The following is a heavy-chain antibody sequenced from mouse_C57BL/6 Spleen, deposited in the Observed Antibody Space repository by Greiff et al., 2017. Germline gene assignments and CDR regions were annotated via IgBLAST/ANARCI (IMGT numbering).Heavy chain of an antibody. V-gene: IGHV1-50*01. Sequence: QVQLQQPGAELVKPGASVKLSCKASGYTFTSYWMQWVKQRPGQGLEWIGEIDPSDSYTNYNQKFKGKATLTVDTSSSTAYMQLGSLASEDSAVYCCANGGREDYWGQGTTLTVSS. J-gene: IGHJ2*01. CDR3: ANGGREDY. CDR2: IDPSDSYT. CDR1: GYTFTSYW. D-gene: IGHD3-3*01.